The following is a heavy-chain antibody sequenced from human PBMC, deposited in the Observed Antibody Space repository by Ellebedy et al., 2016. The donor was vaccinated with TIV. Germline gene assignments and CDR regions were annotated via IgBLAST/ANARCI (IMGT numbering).Heavy chain of an antibody. CDR2: YDPESGEI. CDR3: ATEGVEGIPGKYL. V-gene: IGHV1-24*01. D-gene: IGHD1-20*01. CDR1: TYTLSELS. Sequence: ASVKVSXKVSTYTLSELSMHWVRQAPGKGLEWMGGYDPESGEIVYAQKFQGRVTMTEDRSIDTVYMELSSLRPEDTATYYCATEGVEGIPGKYLWGQGTRVSVSS. J-gene: IGHJ4*02.